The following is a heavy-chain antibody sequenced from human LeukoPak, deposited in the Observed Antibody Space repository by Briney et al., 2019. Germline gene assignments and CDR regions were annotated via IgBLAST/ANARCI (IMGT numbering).Heavy chain of an antibody. CDR1: GDSVSSNSAA. J-gene: IGHJ4*02. CDR3: TGGGSGMTVALFDN. CDR2: TYYRSKWYN. V-gene: IGHV6-1*01. Sequence: SQTLSLTCAISGDSVSSNSAAWNWIRQSPSRGLEWLGRTYYRSKWYNDYAVSVKSRITINPDTSKNQFSLQLNSVTPDDTAVYYCTGGGSGMTVALFDNWGQGTLVTVSS. D-gene: IGHD2-21*02.